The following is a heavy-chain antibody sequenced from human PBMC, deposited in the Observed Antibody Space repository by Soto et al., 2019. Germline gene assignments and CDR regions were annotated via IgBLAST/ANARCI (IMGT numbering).Heavy chain of an antibody. D-gene: IGHD3-10*01. V-gene: IGHV1-69*06. Sequence: QVQLEQSGAEVKKPGSSMKVSCKASGGTLSDHGVAWLRQAPGQGLEWMGGTIPVFNTAKYAQKFQGRVTVTEDKFTNIAYMELSSLRSEDTAFYFCARGVYGSGNYYTGPSAFDIWGQGTMVIVSS. CDR1: GGTLSDHG. CDR3: ARGVYGSGNYYTGPSAFDI. CDR2: TIPVFNTA. J-gene: IGHJ3*02.